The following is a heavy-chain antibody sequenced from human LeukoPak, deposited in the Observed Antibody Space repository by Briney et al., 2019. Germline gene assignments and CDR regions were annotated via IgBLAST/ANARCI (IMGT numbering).Heavy chain of an antibody. CDR2: INPNSGDT. CDR3: ASVGYGDYSFDY. CDR1: GYTFTGYY. J-gene: IGHJ4*02. D-gene: IGHD4-17*01. V-gene: IGHV1-2*02. Sequence: GASVKVSCKASGYTFTGYYIHWVRQAPGQGLEWMGWINPNSGDTNYAQKFQGRVSMTRATSISTAYMELSGLTSDDTALYYCASVGYGDYSFDYWGQGTLVTVSS.